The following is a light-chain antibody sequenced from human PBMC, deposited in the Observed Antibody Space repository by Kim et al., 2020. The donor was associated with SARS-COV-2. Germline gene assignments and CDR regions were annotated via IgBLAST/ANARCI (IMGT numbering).Light chain of an antibody. CDR1: KLGDKY. V-gene: IGLV3-1*01. Sequence: SYELTQPPSVSVSPGQTASITCSGDKLGDKYACWYQQKPGQSPVLVIYQDTKRPSGIPELFSRSNSGNTATLTISGTQAMDEADYYCQAWDSSTVFG. J-gene: IGLJ1*01. CDR3: QAWDSSTV. CDR2: QDT.